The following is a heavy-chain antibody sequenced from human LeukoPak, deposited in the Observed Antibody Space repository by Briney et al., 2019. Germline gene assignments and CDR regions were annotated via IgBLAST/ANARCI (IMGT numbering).Heavy chain of an antibody. CDR3: AKDEGSSCGGDCPLDY. D-gene: IGHD2-21*02. J-gene: IGHJ4*02. CDR1: GFTFSRYG. CDR2: IGHDGRNI. V-gene: IGHV3-30*18. Sequence: GGSLRLSCAVSGFTFSRYGMHWARQAPGKGLEWVAVIGHDGRNIHYADSVKGRFTVSRDNSRKTLYLQLNNLSTGDTAVYYCAKDEGSSCGGDCPLDYWGQGTLVIVSS.